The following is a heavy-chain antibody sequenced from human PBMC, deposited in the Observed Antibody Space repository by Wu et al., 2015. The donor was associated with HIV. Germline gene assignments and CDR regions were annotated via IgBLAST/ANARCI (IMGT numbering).Heavy chain of an antibody. Sequence: QVQLVQSGAEVKKPGASVKVSCKASGYTFTSYYMHWVRQAPGQGLEWMGIINPSGGSTSYAQKFQGRVTMTRDTSTSTVYMELSSLRSEDTAVYYCARDATVVQHSGYYYGMDVVGPRDHGHRLL. CDR2: INPSGGST. CDR1: GYTFTSYY. J-gene: IGHJ6*02. D-gene: IGHD3-22*01. CDR3: ARDATVVQHSGYYYGMDV. V-gene: IGHV1-46*01.